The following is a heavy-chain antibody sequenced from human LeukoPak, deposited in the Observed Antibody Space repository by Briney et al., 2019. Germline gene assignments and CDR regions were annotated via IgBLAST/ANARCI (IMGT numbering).Heavy chain of an antibody. CDR3: ASLNPEFVVVPAAPPIAFDI. V-gene: IGHV4-30-2*01. CDR2: IYHSGST. CDR1: GGSISSGGYY. J-gene: IGHJ3*02. Sequence: SETLSLTCTVSGGSISSGGYYWSWIRQPPGKGLEWIGYIYHSGSTYYNPSLKSRVTISVDRSKNQFSLKLSSETAADTAVYYCASLNPEFVVVPAAPPIAFDIWGQGTMVTVSS. D-gene: IGHD2-2*01.